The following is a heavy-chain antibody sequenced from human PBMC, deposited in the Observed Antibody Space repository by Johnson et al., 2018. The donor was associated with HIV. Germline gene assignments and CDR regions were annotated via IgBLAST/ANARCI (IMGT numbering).Heavy chain of an antibody. CDR3: AKGDYFDTRAAFDI. CDR2: INWNGGST. CDR1: GFTFNDYA. D-gene: IGHD3-22*01. Sequence: VQLVESGGGVVRPGESLRLSCAASGFTFNDYAMTWLRQAPGKGLEWVSGINWNGGSTGYPDSVKGRFTISRDNAKNSLYLQMNSLRAEDTAVYYCAKGDYFDTRAAFDIWGQGTVVIVSS. J-gene: IGHJ3*02. V-gene: IGHV3-20*04.